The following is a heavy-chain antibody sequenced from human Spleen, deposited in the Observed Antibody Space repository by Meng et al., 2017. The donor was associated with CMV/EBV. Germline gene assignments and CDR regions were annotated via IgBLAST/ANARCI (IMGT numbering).Heavy chain of an antibody. CDR1: GGSISSGDYD. CDR2: ISDSGRT. D-gene: IGHD5-24*01. CDR3: ARNVESYFDY. Sequence: SETLSLTCTVSGGSISSGDYDWSWIRQTPGRGLEWIGHISDSGRTHHNPPLKSRLTISIDSSKNQFSLKLRSVTAADTAVYYCARNVESYFDYWGQGMLVTVSS. V-gene: IGHV4-30-4*08. J-gene: IGHJ4*02.